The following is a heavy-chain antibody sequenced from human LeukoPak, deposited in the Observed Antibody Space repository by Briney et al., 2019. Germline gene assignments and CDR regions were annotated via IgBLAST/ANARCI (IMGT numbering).Heavy chain of an antibody. V-gene: IGHV1-46*01. CDR1: GYTFTSYY. CDR2: INPSGGST. Sequence: GASVTVPCKASGYTFTSYYMHWVRQAPGQGLEWMGIINPSGGSTSYAQKFQGRVTMTRDTSTSTVYMELSSLRSEDTAVYYCALNSPLYSSGWTPLDYWGQGTLVTVSS. J-gene: IGHJ4*02. D-gene: IGHD6-19*01. CDR3: ALNSPLYSSGWTPLDY.